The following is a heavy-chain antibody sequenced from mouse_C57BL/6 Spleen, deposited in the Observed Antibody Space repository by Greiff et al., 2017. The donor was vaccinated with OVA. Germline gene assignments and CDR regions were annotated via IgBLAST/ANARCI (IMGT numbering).Heavy chain of an antibody. CDR1: GFTFSDYG. J-gene: IGHJ1*03. CDR3: ARGDYGRSYHHWYCDV. CDR2: ICSGSSTI. V-gene: IGHV5-17*01. Sequence: EVKVVESGGGLVKPGGSLKLSCAASGFTFSDYGMHWVRQAPEKGLEWVAYICSGSSTIYYADTVKGRFPMSRDNAKDTLYLQRTRLRCEDAAMYYCARGDYGRSYHHWYCDVWGTGTTVTVSS. D-gene: IGHD1-1*01.